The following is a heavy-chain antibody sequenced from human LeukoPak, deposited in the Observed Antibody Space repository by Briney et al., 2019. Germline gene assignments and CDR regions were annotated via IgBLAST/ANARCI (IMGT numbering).Heavy chain of an antibody. CDR1: GGSISSYY. CDR2: IYYSGST. D-gene: IGHD6-13*01. CDR3: ARHSIAAAQKAFDY. V-gene: IGHV4-59*08. Sequence: SETLSLTCTVSGGSISSYYWSWIRQPPGKGLEWIGYIYYSGSTNYNPSLKSRVTISVDTSKNQFSLKLSSVTAADTAVYYCARHSIAAAQKAFDYWGQGTLVTVSS. J-gene: IGHJ4*02.